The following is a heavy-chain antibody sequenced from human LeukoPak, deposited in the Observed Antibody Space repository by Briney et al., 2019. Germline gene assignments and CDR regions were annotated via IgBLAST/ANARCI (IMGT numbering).Heavy chain of an antibody. J-gene: IGHJ4*02. Sequence: GGSLRLSCAASGFIFSNYALAWVRQAPGKGLVWVSRINSDGSSTSYADSVKGRFTISRDNAKNTLYLQMNSLRAEDTAVYYCARDPEYSSWYYDILTGYYRAYYFDYWGQGTLVTVSS. CDR3: ARDPEYSSWYYDILTGYYRAYYFDY. D-gene: IGHD3-9*01. CDR2: INSDGSST. V-gene: IGHV3-74*01. CDR1: GFIFSNYA.